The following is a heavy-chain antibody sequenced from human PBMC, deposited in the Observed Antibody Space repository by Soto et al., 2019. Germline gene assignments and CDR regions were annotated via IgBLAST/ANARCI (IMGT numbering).Heavy chain of an antibody. CDR2: ISGSGGST. D-gene: IGHD2-15*01. CDR1: GFTFSSYA. V-gene: IGHV3-23*01. J-gene: IGHJ4*02. Sequence: EVQLLESGGGLVQPGGSLRLSCAASGFTFSSYAMSWVRQAPGKGLEWVSAISGSGGSTYYADSVKGRFTISRDNSKNTLYLQMNSLRAEDTAVYYCAKDRGSFRYCSGGSCYARTFDYWGQGTLVTVSS. CDR3: AKDRGSFRYCSGGSCYARTFDY.